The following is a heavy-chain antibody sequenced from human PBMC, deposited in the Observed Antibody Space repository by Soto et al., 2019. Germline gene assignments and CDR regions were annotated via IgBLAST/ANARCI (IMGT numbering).Heavy chain of an antibody. J-gene: IGHJ3*02. Sequence: SETVSLTCTVSDGSISSRSYYWGWIRQPPGKGLEWIGRIYYSGSTYYNPSLKSRVTISVDTSKNQISLTLSSVTAADTAVYYCARYRGSLSGYGAAFDIWGQGTMVTVSS. CDR2: IYYSGST. CDR1: DGSISSRSYY. V-gene: IGHV4-39*07. CDR3: ARYRGSLSGYGAAFDI. D-gene: IGHD3-9*01.